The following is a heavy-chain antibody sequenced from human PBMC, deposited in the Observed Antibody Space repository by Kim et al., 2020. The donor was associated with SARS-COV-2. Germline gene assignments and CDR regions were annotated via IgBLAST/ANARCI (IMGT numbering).Heavy chain of an antibody. CDR3: ARDRESWNQDV. Sequence: GGSLRLSCAASGFTFSRYYMNWVRQAPGKGLEWVSVIYSGGSTYYADAAMWRFITITDNTNKKLLLQKNSLRADETTVYYCARDRESWNQDVWAQGSTV. V-gene: IGHV3-66*01. D-gene: IGHD1-1*01. J-gene: IGHJ6*02. CDR2: IYSGGST. CDR1: GFTFSRYY.